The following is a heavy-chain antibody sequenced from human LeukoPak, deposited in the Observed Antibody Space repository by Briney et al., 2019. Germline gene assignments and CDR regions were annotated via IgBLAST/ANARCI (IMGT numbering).Heavy chain of an antibody. J-gene: IGHJ4*02. CDR3: ARTQYGGYVNY. CDR2: IYYSGST. CDR1: GGSISSYY. Sequence: SETLSLTCTVSGGSISSYYWSWIRQPPGEGLEWIGYIYYSGSTNYNLSLKSRVTISVDTSKNQFSLKLSSVTAADTAVYYCARTQYGGYVNYWGQGTLVSVSS. D-gene: IGHD4/OR15-4a*01. V-gene: IGHV4-59*08.